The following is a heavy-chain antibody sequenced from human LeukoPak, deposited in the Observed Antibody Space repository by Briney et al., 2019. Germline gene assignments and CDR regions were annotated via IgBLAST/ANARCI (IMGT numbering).Heavy chain of an antibody. Sequence: PGGSLRLSCAASGFTFSSYAMPWVRQAPGKGLEWVAVISYDGSNKYYADSVKGRFTISRDNAKNTLYLQMNSLRAEDTAVYYCARERVVLPIAAAGYDSQVTYYYYGMDVWGQGTTVTVSS. D-gene: IGHD6-13*01. CDR1: GFTFSSYA. J-gene: IGHJ6*02. V-gene: IGHV3-30-3*01. CDR3: ARERVVLPIAAAGYDSQVTYYYYGMDV. CDR2: ISYDGSNK.